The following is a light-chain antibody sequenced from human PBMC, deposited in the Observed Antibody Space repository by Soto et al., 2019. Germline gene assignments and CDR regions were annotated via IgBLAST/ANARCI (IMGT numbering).Light chain of an antibody. V-gene: IGKV2-28*01. CDR2: LGS. J-gene: IGKJ1*01. CDR3: MQALQART. Sequence: DIVMTQSPLSLPVTPGEPASISCRSSQSLLHSDGYNYLDWYLQKPGQSPQLLTYLGSNRASGVPDRFRGSGSGTDFTLKISRVEAEDVGSYYCMQALQARTFGQGTKVEIK. CDR1: QSLLHSDGYNY.